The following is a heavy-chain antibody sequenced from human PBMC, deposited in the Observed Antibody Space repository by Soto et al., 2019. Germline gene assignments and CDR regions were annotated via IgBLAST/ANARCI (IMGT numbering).Heavy chain of an antibody. D-gene: IGHD3-3*01. J-gene: IGHJ4*02. CDR2: INAANGNT. V-gene: IGHV1-3*01. CDR1: AYTLNTYA. Sequence: WASVKVSCKASAYTLNTYAIHWARQAPGQRLEWMGWINAANGNTKYSQMFQGRVTFTRDTSASTAYMELSSLRSEDTAVYYCARSSRVTLFGVVPYLDYWGQGTLVTVSS. CDR3: ARSSRVTLFGVVPYLDY.